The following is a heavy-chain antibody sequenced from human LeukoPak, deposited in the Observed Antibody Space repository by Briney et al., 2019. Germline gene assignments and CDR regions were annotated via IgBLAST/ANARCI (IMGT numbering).Heavy chain of an antibody. CDR3: ARFISGHFDY. CDR1: GGSIGSSSYY. V-gene: IGHV4-39*01. CDR2: IYFSGST. D-gene: IGHD5-12*01. J-gene: IGHJ4*02. Sequence: PSETLSLTCTVSGGSIGSSSYYWGWIRQPPGKGLEWIANIYFSGSTYYHPSLKSRVTISLDTPKNQFSLKLSSVTATDTAVCYCARFISGHFDYWGQGTLVTVSS.